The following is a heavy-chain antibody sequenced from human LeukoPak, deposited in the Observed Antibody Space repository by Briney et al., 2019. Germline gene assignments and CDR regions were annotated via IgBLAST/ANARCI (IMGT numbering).Heavy chain of an antibody. CDR1: GFTFSSYS. V-gene: IGHV3-48*01. D-gene: IGHD2-2*02. J-gene: IGHJ5*02. CDR3: ARDQGYCSSASCYTNWFDP. Sequence: GGSLRLSCATSGFTFSSYSMNWVRQAPGKGLEWVSYISSSSSTIYYADSVKGRFTISRDNAKNSLYLQMNSLRAEDTAVYYCARDQGYCSSASCYTNWFDPWGQGTLVTVSS. CDR2: ISSSSSTI.